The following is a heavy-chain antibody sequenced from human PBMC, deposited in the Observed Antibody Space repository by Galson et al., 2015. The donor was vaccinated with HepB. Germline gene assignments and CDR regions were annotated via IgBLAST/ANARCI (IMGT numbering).Heavy chain of an antibody. V-gene: IGHV3-9*01. CDR3: AKDLGIRGTRMVNDF. D-gene: IGHD5-18*01. CDR2: ITWNSANI. J-gene: IGHJ4*02. Sequence: SLRLSCAASGFTFHDYAMHWVRQAPGKGPEWVSGITWNSANIYYADSVKGRFTISRDNAKNSLYLQMNSLKTEDTALYYCAKDLGIRGTRMVNDFWGQGSLVTVSP. CDR1: GFTFHDYA.